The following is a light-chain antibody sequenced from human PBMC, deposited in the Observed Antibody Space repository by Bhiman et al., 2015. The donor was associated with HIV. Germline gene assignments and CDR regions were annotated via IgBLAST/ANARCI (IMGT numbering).Light chain of an antibody. CDR1: NRDVGSFRF. V-gene: IGLV2-14*02. J-gene: IGLJ1*01. CDR3: SSYTTSSTFL. CDR2: DVS. Sequence: QSALTQPASVSGSPGQSVTISCTGTNRDVGSFRFVSWYQQHPGKAPNIVIYDVSKRPSGFLSRFSGSKSVNTASLTISGLQAEDEADYYCSSYTTSSTFLFGTGTKVTVL.